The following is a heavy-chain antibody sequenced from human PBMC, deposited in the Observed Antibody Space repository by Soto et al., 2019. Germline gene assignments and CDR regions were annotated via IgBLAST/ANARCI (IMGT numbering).Heavy chain of an antibody. CDR1: GYTFTSYY. J-gene: IGHJ6*02. CDR2: INPSGGST. V-gene: IGHV1-46*01. Sequence: ASVKVSCKASGYTFTSYYMHWVRQAPGQGLEWMGIINPSGGSTSYAQKFQGRVTMTTDTSTSTAYMELRSLRSDDTAMYYCARDVLTVTGYYYYGMDVWGQGTTVTVSS. CDR3: ARDVLTVTGYYYYGMDV. D-gene: IGHD4-17*01.